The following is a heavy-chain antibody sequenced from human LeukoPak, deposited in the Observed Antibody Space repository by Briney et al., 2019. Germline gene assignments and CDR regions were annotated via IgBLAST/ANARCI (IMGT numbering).Heavy chain of an antibody. V-gene: IGHV3-21*01. Sequence: GGSLRLSCAVSGFTFSSYSINWVRQAPGKGLEYVSSITSSSNYIYYADSVKGRFTISRDNTKNSLYLQMNSLRAEDTAVYYCARSRGAFDIWGQGTLVTVSS. CDR3: ARSRGAFDI. CDR2: ITSSSNYI. CDR1: GFTFSSYS. J-gene: IGHJ3*02.